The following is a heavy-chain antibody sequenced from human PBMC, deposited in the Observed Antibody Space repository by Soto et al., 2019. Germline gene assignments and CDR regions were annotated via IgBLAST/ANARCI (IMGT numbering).Heavy chain of an antibody. V-gene: IGHV1-8*01. J-gene: IGHJ6*02. D-gene: IGHD2-15*01. CDR2: MNRNSGNT. CDR3: ARVRRGVVVVVAAKRSHVMDV. Sequence: QVQLVQSGAEVKKPGASVKVSCKASGYTFTSYDINWVRQATGQGREGMGWMNRNSGNTGYAQKFQGRVTMTRNTYIRTTFKELSSLRSEDPAVYYCARVRRGVVVVVAAKRSHVMDVWGQGTTVTVSS. CDR1: GYTFTSYD.